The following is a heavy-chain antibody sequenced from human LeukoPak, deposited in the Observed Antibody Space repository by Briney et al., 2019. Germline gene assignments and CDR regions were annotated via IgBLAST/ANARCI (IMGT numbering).Heavy chain of an antibody. D-gene: IGHD3-22*01. V-gene: IGHV1-18*01. J-gene: IGHJ3*02. Sequence: ASVKVSCTASGYTFTSYGISWVRQAPGQGLEWMGWISAYNGNTNYAQKLQGRVTMTTDTSTSTAYMELRSLRSDDTAVYYCARERPPYYYDSSGYYYAGAFDIWGQGTMVTVSS. CDR3: ARERPPYYYDSSGYYYAGAFDI. CDR2: ISAYNGNT. CDR1: GYTFTSYG.